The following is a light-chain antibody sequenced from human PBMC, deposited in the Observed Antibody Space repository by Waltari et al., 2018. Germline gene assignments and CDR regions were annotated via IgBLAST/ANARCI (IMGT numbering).Light chain of an antibody. CDR3: QQSYSTLRT. CDR1: QSMSRY. CDR2: AAS. J-gene: IGKJ1*01. V-gene: IGKV1-39*01. Sequence: DLQMTQSPSSLSASVGDRVTITCLASQSMSRYLNWAQQKPWKAPKLLIYAASSLQSGVPSRFSGSGSGTDFTRTISSLQPEDFATYYCQQSYSTLRTFGQGTKVEIK.